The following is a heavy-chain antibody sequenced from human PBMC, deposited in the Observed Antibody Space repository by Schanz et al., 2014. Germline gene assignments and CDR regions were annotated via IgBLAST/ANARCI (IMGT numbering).Heavy chain of an antibody. Sequence: VQLVESGGGVVQPGGSLRLSCVGSGYSFSDYDMYWIRQAPGKGLEWLAFLRSDGSRRDYADTVKARFTISRDNSRTTLSLKMSSLSPEDMAVYSCAKAAPRGVRTPIKPTLDYWGQGTRVTVS. CDR2: LRSDGSRR. V-gene: IGHV3-30*02. CDR1: GYSFSDYD. D-gene: IGHD3-10*01. CDR3: AKAAPRGVRTPIKPTLDY. J-gene: IGHJ4*02.